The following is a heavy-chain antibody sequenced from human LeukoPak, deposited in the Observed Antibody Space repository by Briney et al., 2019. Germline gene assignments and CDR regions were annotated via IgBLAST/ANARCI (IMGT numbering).Heavy chain of an antibody. CDR2: AYGGGIT. CDR3: AGEGGHNTPTRFPP. V-gene: IGHV3-53*01. J-gene: IGHJ5*02. Sequence: GGSLRLSCAASGFTFSSNYMSWVRQAPGKGLEWVSVAYGGGITYYLDSVKGRFTVSRDNAKNTLYLQMDSLRAEDTAIYYCAGEGGHNTPTRFPPGGEETLATFS. CDR1: GFTFSSNY. D-gene: IGHD1-1*01.